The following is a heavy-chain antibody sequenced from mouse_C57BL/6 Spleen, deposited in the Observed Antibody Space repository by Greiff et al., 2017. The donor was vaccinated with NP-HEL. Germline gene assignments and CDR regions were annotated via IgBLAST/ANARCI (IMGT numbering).Heavy chain of an antibody. CDR1: CYTFTSYR. CDR3: ARDLSPGNFDY. V-gene: IGHV1-55*01. J-gene: IGHJ2*01. Sequence: QVQLQQPGAELVKPGASVKMSCKASCYTFTSYRITWVKQRPGQGLEWFGDIYPGSGSTNYNEKFISKAKLTVDKSSSTAYMQISSLTSEDSAVYYCARDLSPGNFDYWSQGTTHTVSS. CDR2: IYPGSGST.